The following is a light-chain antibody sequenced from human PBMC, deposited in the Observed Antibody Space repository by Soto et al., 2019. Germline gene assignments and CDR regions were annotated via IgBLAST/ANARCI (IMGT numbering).Light chain of an antibody. CDR3: ASYSSCTTLV. V-gene: IGLV2-14*01. CDR1: SSDIGAYDY. CDR2: AVS. Sequence: QSALTQPASLSGSPGQSITISCTGTSSDIGAYDYVSWFQQHPGKAPKLMISAVSRRSSGISDRFSGSKSGNTATLTISGLQAEDEADYYCASYSSCTTLVFGGGTKLTVL. J-gene: IGLJ3*02.